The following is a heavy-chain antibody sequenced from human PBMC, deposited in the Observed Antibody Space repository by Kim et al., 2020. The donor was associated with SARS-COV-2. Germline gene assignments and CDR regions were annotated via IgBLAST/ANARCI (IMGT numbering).Heavy chain of an antibody. CDR3: ARRGGYGPQNFFKDWLDP. D-gene: IGHD5-18*01. CDR1: GFPFIEYW. CDR2: IYPGDSSS. V-gene: IGHV5-51*01. Sequence: ESLKISCEASGFPFIEYWIVWVRQMPGRGLEWMGSIYPGDSSSKYSPSFQGQVTFSVDTSINTAYLQWSSLKASDTAVYYCARRGGYGPQNFFKDWLDPWGQGTLVTVSS. J-gene: IGHJ5*02.